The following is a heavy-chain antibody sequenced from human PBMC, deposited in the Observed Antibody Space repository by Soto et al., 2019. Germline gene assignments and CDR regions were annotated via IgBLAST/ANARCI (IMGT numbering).Heavy chain of an antibody. D-gene: IGHD3-10*01. J-gene: IGHJ4*02. CDR2: ISAYNGNI. CDR1: GYTFTNYG. Sequence: QVQLVQSGAEVKKPGASVKVSCKASGYTFTNYGISWVRQAPGQGLEWMGWISAYNGNINYAQKFQGRVTMTTDTCTSTTYMDLRRLRSDDTAVYYCARAGGSGSYADFDYWGQGTLVTVSS. V-gene: IGHV1-18*01. CDR3: ARAGGSGSYADFDY.